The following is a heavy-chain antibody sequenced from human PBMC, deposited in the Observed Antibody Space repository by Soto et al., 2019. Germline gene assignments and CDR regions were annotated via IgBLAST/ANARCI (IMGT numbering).Heavy chain of an antibody. CDR1: GGTFTNYA. J-gene: IGHJ4*02. CDR2: IIPIVDRA. D-gene: IGHD4-17*01. CDR3: AGGLSYGDSQAFDY. Sequence: QVQLVQSGAEVQKPGSSVKVSCKASGGTFTNYAINWVRQAPGQGLEWMGRIIPIVDRANYAQKFRGRVTMTADKSTTTAYMELSSLISEDTAVYYCAGGLSYGDSQAFDYWGQGTLVTVSS. V-gene: IGHV1-69*04.